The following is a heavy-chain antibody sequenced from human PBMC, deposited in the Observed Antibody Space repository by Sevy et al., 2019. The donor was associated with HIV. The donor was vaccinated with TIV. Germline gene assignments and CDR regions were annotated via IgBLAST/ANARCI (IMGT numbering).Heavy chain of an antibody. CDR1: GFTFSSYA. D-gene: IGHD5-18*01. CDR3: AIPVDTAMVTPLEY. Sequence: GGSLRLSCAASGFTFSSYAMHWVRHAPGKGLEWVAVISYDGSNKYYADSVKGRFTISRDNSKNTLYLQMNSLRAEDTAVYYCAIPVDTAMVTPLEYWGQGTLVTVSS. J-gene: IGHJ4*02. CDR2: ISYDGSNK. V-gene: IGHV3-30-3*01.